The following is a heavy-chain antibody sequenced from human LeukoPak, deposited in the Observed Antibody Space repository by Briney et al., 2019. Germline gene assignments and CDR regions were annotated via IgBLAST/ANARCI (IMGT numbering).Heavy chain of an antibody. CDR1: GFTFSSYA. V-gene: IGHV3-23*01. J-gene: IGHJ6*03. CDR2: ISGSGSST. Sequence: GGSLRLSCAASGFTFSSYAMHWVRQAPGKGLEWVSGISGSGSSTPNADSVNGRFIISRDNSKNTVYVQMNSLRAEDTAVYYCARDGLSGSRGYSWGNMDVWGKGTTVTVSS. D-gene: IGHD3-10*01. CDR3: ARDGLSGSRGYSWGNMDV.